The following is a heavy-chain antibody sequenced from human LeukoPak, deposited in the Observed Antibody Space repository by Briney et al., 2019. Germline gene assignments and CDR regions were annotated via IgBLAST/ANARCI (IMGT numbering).Heavy chain of an antibody. CDR3: ARGHTTPVRFDY. V-gene: IGHV3-53*01. CDR1: GFTVSSNY. D-gene: IGHD1-26*01. CDR2: IYSGGST. J-gene: IGHJ4*02. Sequence: PGGSLRLSCAASGFTVSSNYMSWVRQAPGRGLEWVSVIYSGGSTYYADSVKGRFTISRDNSKNTLYLQMSSLRAEDTAVYYCARGHTTPVRFDYWGQGTLVTVSS.